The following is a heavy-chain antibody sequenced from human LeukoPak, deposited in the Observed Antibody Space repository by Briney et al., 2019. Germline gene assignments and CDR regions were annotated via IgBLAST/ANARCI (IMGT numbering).Heavy chain of an antibody. D-gene: IGHD5-18*01. CDR3: ARRWPARDTVMVSTMIKWYFDL. J-gene: IGHJ2*01. V-gene: IGHV3-64*02. CDR2: LSGNGHIV. Sequence: PGGSLRLSCAASGFTFSSSTLYWVRQAPGKGLEYVSALSGNGHIVYYADSVKGRFTISRDNSKNTLFLQMGSLRAEDMAVYYCARRWPARDTVMVSTMIKWYFDLWGRGTLVTVSS. CDR1: GFTFSSST.